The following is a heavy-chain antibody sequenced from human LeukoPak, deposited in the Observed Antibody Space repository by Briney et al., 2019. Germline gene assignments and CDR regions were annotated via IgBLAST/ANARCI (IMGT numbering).Heavy chain of an antibody. CDR3: ARGSDFWSGYRLDY. J-gene: IGHJ4*02. CDR2: IYHSGST. D-gene: IGHD3-3*01. Sequence: SETLSLTCTVSSDSISSGDYYWSWIRQPPGKGLEWIGYIYHSGSTYYNPSLKSRVTISVDRSKNQFSLKLSSVTAADTAVYYCARGSDFWSGYRLDYWGQGTLVTVSS. CDR1: SDSISSGDYY. V-gene: IGHV4-30-2*01.